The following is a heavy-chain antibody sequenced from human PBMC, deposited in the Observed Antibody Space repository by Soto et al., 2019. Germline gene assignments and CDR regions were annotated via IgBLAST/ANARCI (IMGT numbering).Heavy chain of an antibody. V-gene: IGHV4-31*03. CDR3: ARGSDYYDSSDLGY. Sequence: SETLSLTCTVSGGSISSGGYCWSWIRQHPGKGLEWIGYIYYSGSTYYNPSLKSRVTISVDTSKNQFSLKLSSVTAADTAVYYCARGSDYYDSSDLGYWGQGTLVTVSS. CDR2: IYYSGST. CDR1: GGSISSGGYC. J-gene: IGHJ4*02. D-gene: IGHD3-22*01.